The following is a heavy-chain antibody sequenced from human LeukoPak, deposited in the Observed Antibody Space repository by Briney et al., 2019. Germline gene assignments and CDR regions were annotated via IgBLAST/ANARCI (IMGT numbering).Heavy chain of an antibody. CDR2: INGDGSAT. J-gene: IGHJ4*02. CDR3: AREEEMATNTDY. Sequence: PGGSLRLSCAASGFTFRRHWMHWVRQAPGKGLVWVSRINGDGSATYYADSVKGRFSISRDNPKNTLYLHMHSLRADDTAVYYCAREEEMATNTDYWGQGTLVTVPS. D-gene: IGHD5-24*01. V-gene: IGHV3-74*01. CDR1: GFTFRRHW.